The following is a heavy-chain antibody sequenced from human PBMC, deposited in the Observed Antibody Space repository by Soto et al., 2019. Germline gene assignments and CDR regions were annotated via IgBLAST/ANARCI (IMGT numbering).Heavy chain of an antibody. CDR1: GGSVSSGDYS. CDR2: IYDSGST. J-gene: IGHJ4*02. D-gene: IGHD6-13*01. Sequence: QVQLQESGPGLVKPSQTLSLICSVSGGSVSSGDYSWSWIRQHPGKGLEWIGYIYDSGSTYSNPSLKSRVTISIDTSKNQFSLKLSSVTVADTAVYYCARGLTAAGTYDYWGQGTLVTVSS. CDR3: ARGLTAAGTYDY. V-gene: IGHV4-31*03.